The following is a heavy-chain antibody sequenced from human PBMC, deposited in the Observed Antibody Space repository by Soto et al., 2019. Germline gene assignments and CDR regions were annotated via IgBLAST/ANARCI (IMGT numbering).Heavy chain of an antibody. CDR1: GYTFTSYA. D-gene: IGHD4-17*01. Sequence: ASVKVSCKASGYTFTSYAMHWVRQAPGQRLEWMGWINAGNGNTKYSQKFQGRVTITRDTSASTAYMELSSLRSEDTAVYYCARDRNGDRIFDYWGQGTLVTVS. CDR3: ARDRNGDRIFDY. CDR2: INAGNGNT. J-gene: IGHJ4*02. V-gene: IGHV1-3*01.